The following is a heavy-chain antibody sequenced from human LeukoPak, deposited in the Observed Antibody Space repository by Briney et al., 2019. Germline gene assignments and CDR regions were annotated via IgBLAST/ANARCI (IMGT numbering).Heavy chain of an antibody. CDR1: GGTFSSYA. CDR3: ARGGYCSNTNCPTSYYYYYMDV. D-gene: IGHD2-2*01. CDR2: MNPNSGNT. Sequence: ASVKVSCKASGGTFSSYAISWVRQAPGQGLEWMGWMNPNSGNTGYAQKFQGRVTMTTDTSTSTAYMELRSLRSDDAAVYYCARGGYCSNTNCPTSYYYYYMDVWGKGTTVTVSS. V-gene: IGHV1-8*02. J-gene: IGHJ6*03.